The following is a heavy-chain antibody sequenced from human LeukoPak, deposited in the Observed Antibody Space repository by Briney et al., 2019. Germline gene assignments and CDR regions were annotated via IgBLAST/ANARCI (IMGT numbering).Heavy chain of an antibody. CDR2: INSDGRST. D-gene: IGHD3-22*01. CDR3: ASSYLDDYYDSSGSPLDY. CDR1: GFTFSSYM. J-gene: IGHJ4*02. Sequence: GGSLRLSCAASGFTFSSYMMYWVRQAPGKGLVWVSRINSDGRSTNYADSVKGRFTISRDNAKNSLYLQMNSLRAEDTAVYYCASSYLDDYYDSSGSPLDYWGQGTLVTVSS. V-gene: IGHV3-74*01.